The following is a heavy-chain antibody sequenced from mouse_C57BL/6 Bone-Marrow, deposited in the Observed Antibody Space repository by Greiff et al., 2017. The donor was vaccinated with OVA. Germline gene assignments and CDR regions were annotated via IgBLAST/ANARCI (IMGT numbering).Heavy chain of an antibody. Sequence: VQLQQSVAELVRPGASVKLSCTASGFYIKNTYMHWVKQRPEQGLEWIGRIDPAYGNTTYAPKFQGKATITADTSSNTSYLQLSRLTSEDTAIYCCATYSNYECYFDYWGRGTTLTVSS. CDR2: IDPAYGNT. CDR3: ATYSNYECYFDY. J-gene: IGHJ2*01. V-gene: IGHV14-3*01. D-gene: IGHD2-5*01. CDR1: GFYIKNTY.